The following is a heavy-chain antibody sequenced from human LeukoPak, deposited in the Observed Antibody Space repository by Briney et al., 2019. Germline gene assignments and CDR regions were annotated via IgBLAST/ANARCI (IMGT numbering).Heavy chain of an antibody. CDR1: GFTFSGYS. CDR3: ARDKSVNGDYCWVDY. J-gene: IGHJ4*02. Sequence: GGTLRLSCAASGFTFSGYSMNWVRQAPGKGLEWVPSISSSSSYIYYADSVKGRFTISRDNAKNSLYLQMNSLRAEDTAVYYCARDKSVNGDYCWVDYWGQGTLVTVSS. CDR2: ISSSSSYI. D-gene: IGHD4-17*01. V-gene: IGHV3-21*01.